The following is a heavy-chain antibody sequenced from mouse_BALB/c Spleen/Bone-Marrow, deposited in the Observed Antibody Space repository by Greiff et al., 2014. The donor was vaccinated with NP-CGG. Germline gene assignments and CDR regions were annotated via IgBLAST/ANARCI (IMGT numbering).Heavy chain of an antibody. CDR3: SNYYYGSSYEFAY. V-gene: IGHV14-3*02. CDR1: GFNIKDTY. CDR2: IDPANGNT. Sequence: EVQLEQSGAELVKPGASVKLSCTASGFNIKDTYMHWVKQRPEQGLEWIGRIDPANGNTKYDPKFQGKATITADTSSTTAYLQLSSRTSEDTAVFYCSNYYYGSSYEFAYWGQGTLVTVSA. J-gene: IGHJ3*01. D-gene: IGHD1-1*01.